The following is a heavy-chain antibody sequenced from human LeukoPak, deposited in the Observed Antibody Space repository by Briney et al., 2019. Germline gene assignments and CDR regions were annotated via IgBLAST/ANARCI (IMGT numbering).Heavy chain of an antibody. D-gene: IGHD3-22*01. Sequence: NPSETLSLTCTVSGYSISSGYYWGWIRPPPGKGLEWIGSIYHSGSTYYNPSLKSRVTISVDTSKNQFSLKLSSVTAADTAVYYCAREGYSSGYYPVDWGQGTLVTVSS. CDR2: IYHSGST. CDR3: AREGYSSGYYPVD. CDR1: GYSISSGYY. J-gene: IGHJ4*02. V-gene: IGHV4-38-2*02.